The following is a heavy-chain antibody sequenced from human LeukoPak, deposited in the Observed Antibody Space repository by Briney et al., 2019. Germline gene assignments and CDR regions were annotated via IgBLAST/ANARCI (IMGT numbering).Heavy chain of an antibody. CDR2: INHSGST. V-gene: IGHV4-34*01. CDR3: ARGRSPYYYDSSGPLVG. D-gene: IGHD3-22*01. Sequence: SETLSLTCAVYGRSFSGYYWSWIRQPPGKGLEWIGEINHSGSTNYNPSLKSRVTISVDTSKNQFSLKLSSVTAADTAVYYCARGRSPYYYDSSGPLVGWGQGTLVIVSS. CDR1: GRSFSGYY. J-gene: IGHJ4*02.